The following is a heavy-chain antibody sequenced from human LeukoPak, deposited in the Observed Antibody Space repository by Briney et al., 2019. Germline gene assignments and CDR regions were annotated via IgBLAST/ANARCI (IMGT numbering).Heavy chain of an antibody. D-gene: IGHD6-13*01. Sequence: SETLSLTCAVYGGSFSGYYWSWIRQPPGKGLEWIGEINHSGSTNYNPSLKSRVTISVDTSKNQFSLKLSSVTAADTAVYYCARDMGKLVAAAAENWFDPWGQGTLVTVSS. CDR2: INHSGST. CDR1: GGSFSGYY. J-gene: IGHJ5*02. CDR3: ARDMGKLVAAAAENWFDP. V-gene: IGHV4-34*01.